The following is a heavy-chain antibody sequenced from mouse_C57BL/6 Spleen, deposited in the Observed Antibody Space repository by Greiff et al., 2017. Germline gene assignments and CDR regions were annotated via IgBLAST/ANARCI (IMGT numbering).Heavy chain of an antibody. Sequence: VQLQQSGPELVKPGASVKISCKASGYAFSSSWMNWVKQRPGKGLEWIGRIYPGDGDTNYNGKFKGKATLTADKSSSTAYMQLSSLTSEDSAVYFCARSPFITTVVAPDFDYWGQGTTLTVSS. J-gene: IGHJ2*01. CDR1: GYAFSSSW. D-gene: IGHD1-1*01. CDR2: IYPGDGDT. CDR3: ARSPFITTVVAPDFDY. V-gene: IGHV1-82*01.